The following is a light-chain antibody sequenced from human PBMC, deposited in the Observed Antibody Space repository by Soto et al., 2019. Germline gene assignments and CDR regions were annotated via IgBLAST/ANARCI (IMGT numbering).Light chain of an antibody. J-gene: IGKJ1*01. CDR2: GAS. CDR1: QSVSSTF. V-gene: IGKV3-20*01. Sequence: EIVLTQSPGTLSLSPGERATLSCRASQSVSSTFLAWYQQKPGQAPRLLIYGASSRATGIPDRFSGSGSGTDFTLTISSLQSEDFATYYCQQLNSYPITFGQGTKVDIK. CDR3: QQLNSYPIT.